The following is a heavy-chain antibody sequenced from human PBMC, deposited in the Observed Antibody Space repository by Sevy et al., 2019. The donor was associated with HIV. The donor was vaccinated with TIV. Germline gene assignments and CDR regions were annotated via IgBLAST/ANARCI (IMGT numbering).Heavy chain of an antibody. J-gene: IGHJ4*02. CDR3: VRADPDQHFDS. CDR2: VDPSAGNT. Sequence: ASVKVSCKASGDTFTNNYIHWVRQAPGQGLEWMGMVDPSAGNTTYAQKFQGRVTMTRDKSTSILYMELSSLRSDDTAVYYCVRADPDQHFDSWGQGTLVTVSS. CDR1: GDTFTNNY. V-gene: IGHV1-46*01.